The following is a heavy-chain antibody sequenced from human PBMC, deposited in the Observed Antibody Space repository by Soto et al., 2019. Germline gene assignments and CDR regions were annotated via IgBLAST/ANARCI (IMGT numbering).Heavy chain of an antibody. CDR3: ARVQGIAVASWFDP. J-gene: IGHJ5*02. CDR2: ISAYNGNT. Sequence: VASVKVSCKASGYTFTSYGISWVRQAPGQGLEWMGWISAYNGNTNYAQKLQGRVTMTTDTSTSTAYMELRSLRSDDTAVYYCARVQGIAVASWFDPWGQGTLVTVSS. CDR1: GYTFTSYG. D-gene: IGHD6-19*01. V-gene: IGHV1-18*01.